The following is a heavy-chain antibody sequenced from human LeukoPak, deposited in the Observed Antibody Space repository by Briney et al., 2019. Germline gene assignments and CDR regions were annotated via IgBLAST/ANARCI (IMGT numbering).Heavy chain of an antibody. V-gene: IGHV3-7*01. CDR1: GFTFTNSW. CDR2: IKQDGSTK. CDR3: TRDTDGSLEY. D-gene: IGHD1-26*01. J-gene: IGHJ4*02. Sequence: PGGSLRLSCAASGFTFTNSWMAWVRQAPGKGLEWVANIKQDGSTKHYADSLKGRFTISRDNPKNSLYLQMNNLRADDTAVYYCTRDTDGSLEYWGQGILVTVAS.